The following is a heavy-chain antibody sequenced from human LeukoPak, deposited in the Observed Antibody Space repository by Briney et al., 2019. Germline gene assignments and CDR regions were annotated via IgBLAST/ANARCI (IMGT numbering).Heavy chain of an antibody. V-gene: IGHV1-46*01. CDR3: ARDAPNYCSSTSCYSPKVTFDY. J-gene: IGHJ4*02. D-gene: IGHD2-2*02. CDR2: INPSGGST. CDR1: GYTFTSYY. Sequence: ASVKVSCKASGYTFTSYYMHWVRQAPGQGLEWMGIINPSGGSTSYAQKFQGRVTMTRDTSTSTVYMELSSLRSEDTAVYYCARDAPNYCSSTSCYSPKVTFDYWGQRTLVTVSS.